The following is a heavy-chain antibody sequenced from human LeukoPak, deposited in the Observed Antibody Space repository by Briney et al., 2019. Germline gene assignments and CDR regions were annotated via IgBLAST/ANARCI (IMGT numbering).Heavy chain of an antibody. Sequence: SQTLSLTCAISGDSVSSKSASWNWLGQSPSRGLEWLGRTYYRSKWYNDYAVSVKSRITINPDTSKNQFSLQLNSVTPEDTAVYYCARTTRYGTIDYWGQGTLVTVSS. J-gene: IGHJ4*02. CDR2: TYYRSKWYN. CDR1: GDSVSSKSAS. CDR3: ARTTRYGTIDY. D-gene: IGHD5-18*01. V-gene: IGHV6-1*01.